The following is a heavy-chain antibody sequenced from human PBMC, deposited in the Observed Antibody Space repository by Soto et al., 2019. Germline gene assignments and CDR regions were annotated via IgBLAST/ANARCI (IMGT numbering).Heavy chain of an antibody. CDR3: ARQTRRFGPESGEDYYYMDV. Sequence: SETLSLTCTVSGGSISSYYWSWIRQPPGKGLEWIGYIYYSGSTNYNPSLKSRVTISVDTSKNQFSLKLSSVTAADTAVYYCARQTRRFGPESGEDYYYMDVWGKGTTVTVSS. J-gene: IGHJ6*03. V-gene: IGHV4-59*08. CDR2: IYYSGST. D-gene: IGHD1-26*01. CDR1: GGSISSYY.